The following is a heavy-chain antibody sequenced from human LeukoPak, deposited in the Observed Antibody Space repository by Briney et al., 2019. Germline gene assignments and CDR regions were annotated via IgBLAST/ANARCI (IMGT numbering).Heavy chain of an antibody. D-gene: IGHD6-13*01. V-gene: IGHV3-48*01. CDR2: ISSSSSTL. J-gene: IGHJ6*03. CDR1: GFTFSSYS. CDR3: ARDLGSGIYSSKYYYYYYMDV. Sequence: TGGSLRLSCAASGFTFSSYSMNWVRQAPGKGLEWVSYISSSSSTLYYADSVKGRFTISRDNAKNSLYLQMNSLRAEDTAVYYCARDLGSGIYSSKYYYYYYMDVWGKGTTVTVSS.